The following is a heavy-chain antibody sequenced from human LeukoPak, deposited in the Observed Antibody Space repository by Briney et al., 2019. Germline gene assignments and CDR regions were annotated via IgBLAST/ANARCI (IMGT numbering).Heavy chain of an antibody. CDR1: GGTFSSYA. V-gene: IGHV1-69*13. D-gene: IGHD2-2*01. CDR2: IIPIFGTA. Sequence: GASVKVSCKASGGTFSSYAISWVRQAPGQGLEWMGGIIPIFGTANYAQKFQGRVTITADESTSTAYMELSSLRSEDTAVYYCARSHGWKYQLPWDYWGQGTLVTVSS. J-gene: IGHJ4*02. CDR3: ARSHGWKYQLPWDY.